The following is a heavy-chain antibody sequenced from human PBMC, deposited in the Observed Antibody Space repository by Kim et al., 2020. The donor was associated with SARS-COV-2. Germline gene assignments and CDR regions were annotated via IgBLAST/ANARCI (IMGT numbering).Heavy chain of an antibody. Sequence: ASVKVSCKASGYTFTGYYMHWVRQAPGQGLEWMGWINPNSGGTNYAQKFQGRVTMTRDTSISTAYMELSRLRSDDTAVYYCARDQQPYSSSWYSSIRRYYYYGMDVWGQGSTVTVSS. CDR1: GYTFTGYY. D-gene: IGHD6-13*01. CDR2: INPNSGGT. CDR3: ARDQQPYSSSWYSSIRRYYYYGMDV. V-gene: IGHV1-2*02. J-gene: IGHJ6*02.